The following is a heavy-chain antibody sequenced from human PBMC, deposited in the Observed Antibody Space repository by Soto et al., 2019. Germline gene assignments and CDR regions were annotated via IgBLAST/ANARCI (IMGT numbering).Heavy chain of an antibody. CDR3: ARGTTQIWFFDY. V-gene: IGHV4-59*01. Sequence: SETLSLTCTVSGGSISSYYWSWIRQPPGKGLEWIGYIYYSGSTNYNPSLKSRVTISVDTSKNQFSLKLSSVTAADTAVYYCARGTTQIWFFDYWGQGTLVTVSS. J-gene: IGHJ4*02. CDR2: IYYSGST. D-gene: IGHD5-18*01. CDR1: GGSISSYY.